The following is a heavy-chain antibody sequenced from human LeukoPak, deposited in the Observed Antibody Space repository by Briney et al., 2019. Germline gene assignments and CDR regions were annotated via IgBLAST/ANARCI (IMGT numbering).Heavy chain of an antibody. CDR1: GRPLSSYY. D-gene: IGHD6-19*01. CDR3: HSSGWYSIEPYYYYMDV. Sequence: SETLSLTCTVSGRPLSSYYWSWIRQPPGKGLEWIVYIYYSGSTNYNPSLKSRVIISVDTSKNQFSLKLSSVTAADTAVYYCHSSGWYSIEPYYYYMDVWGKGTTVTISS. V-gene: IGHV4-59*01. J-gene: IGHJ6*03. CDR2: IYYSGST.